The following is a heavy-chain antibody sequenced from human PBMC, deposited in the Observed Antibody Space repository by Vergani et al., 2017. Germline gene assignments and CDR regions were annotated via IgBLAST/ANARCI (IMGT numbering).Heavy chain of an antibody. CDR2: IIPILGTA. CDR1: GGTFSSYA. D-gene: IGHD6-19*01. CDR3: ARGFSSGWYVDDY. J-gene: IGHJ4*02. V-gene: IGHV1-69*11. Sequence: VQLVESGAEVKKPGSSVKVSCKASGGTFSSYAISWVRQAPGQGLEWMGRIIPILGTANYAQKFQGRVTITADESTSTAYMELSSLRSEDTAVYYCARGFSSGWYVDDYWGQGTLVTVSS.